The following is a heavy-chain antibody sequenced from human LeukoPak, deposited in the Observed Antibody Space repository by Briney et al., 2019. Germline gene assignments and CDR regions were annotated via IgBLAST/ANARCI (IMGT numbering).Heavy chain of an antibody. D-gene: IGHD3-22*01. J-gene: IGHJ3*02. CDR2: INPNSGGT. Sequence: GASVKVSCKASGYTFTGYYMHWVRQAPGQGLEWMGWINPNSGGTNYAQKFQGRVTMTRDTSTSTVYMELSSLRSEDTAVYYCARSSMIVVEDAFDIWGQGTMVTVSS. CDR1: GYTFTGYY. CDR3: ARSSMIVVEDAFDI. V-gene: IGHV1-2*02.